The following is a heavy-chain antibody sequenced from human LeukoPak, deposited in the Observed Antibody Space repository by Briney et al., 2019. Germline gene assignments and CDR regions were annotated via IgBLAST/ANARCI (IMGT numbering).Heavy chain of an antibody. CDR3: ARDGSRDSSGYYRYDY. Sequence: GGSLRLSCAASGFTFSDYYMSWIRQAPGKGLGWVSYISSSGSTIYYADSVKSRFTISRDNAKNSLYLQMNSLRAEDTAVYYCARDGSRDSSGYYRYDYWGQGTLVTVSS. D-gene: IGHD3-22*01. J-gene: IGHJ4*02. CDR1: GFTFSDYY. CDR2: ISSSGSTI. V-gene: IGHV3-11*01.